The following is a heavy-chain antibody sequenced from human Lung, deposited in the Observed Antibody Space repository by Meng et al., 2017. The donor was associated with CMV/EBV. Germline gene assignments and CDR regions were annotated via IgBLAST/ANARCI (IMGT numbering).Heavy chain of an antibody. J-gene: IGHJ6*02. D-gene: IGHD3-3*01. CDR2: INHSGST. Sequence: SETLSLXXAVYGGSFSGYYWSWIRQPPGKGLEWIGEINHSGSTNYNPSLKSRVTISVDTSKNQFSLKLSSVTAADTAVYYCARGRGFWSGSRYYYYGMYVWGQGXTVTVSS. CDR1: GGSFSGYY. V-gene: IGHV4-34*01. CDR3: ARGRGFWSGSRYYYYGMYV.